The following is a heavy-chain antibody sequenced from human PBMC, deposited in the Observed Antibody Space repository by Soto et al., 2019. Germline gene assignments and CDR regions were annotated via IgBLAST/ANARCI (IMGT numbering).Heavy chain of an antibody. CDR2: ISYSGNT. CDR3: ARGRLRPPGRSSDPDY. D-gene: IGHD2-21*02. J-gene: IGHJ4*01. V-gene: IGHV4-30-4*01. CDR1: GASITSSGFF. Sequence: TLALTCAVSGASITSSGFFWSWIRQSPGNGLEWIGYISYSGNTYYNPSLKSRLAVSFDTSRNQFSLKLTSVTSADAAVYYCARGRLRPPGRSSDPDYGG.